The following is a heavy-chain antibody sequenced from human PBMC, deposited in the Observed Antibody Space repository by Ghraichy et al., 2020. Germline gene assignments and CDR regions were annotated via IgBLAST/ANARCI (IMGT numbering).Heavy chain of an antibody. Sequence: ASVKVSCKASGYTFTGYGITWVRQAPGQGLEWMGWIGAYSGNTNYARKLQGRVTMTTDTSTTTAYMELRTLRSDDTAVYYCARAGESTWHNYGLDVWGQGTTVTVSS. D-gene: IGHD2/OR15-2a*01. V-gene: IGHV1-18*01. CDR2: IGAYSGNT. J-gene: IGHJ6*02. CDR3: ARAGESTWHNYGLDV. CDR1: GYTFTGYG.